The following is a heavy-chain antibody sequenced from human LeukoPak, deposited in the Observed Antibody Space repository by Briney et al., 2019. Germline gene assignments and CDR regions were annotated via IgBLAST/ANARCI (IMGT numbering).Heavy chain of an antibody. CDR1: GFTFSDYY. J-gene: IGHJ4*02. CDR2: ISSSGSTI. V-gene: IGHV3-11*04. CDR3: AKDLRIAAGPFDY. Sequence: GGSLRLSCAASGFTFSDYYMSWIRQAPGKGLEWVSYISSSGSTIYYADSVKGRFTISRDNSKNTLYLQMNSLRAEDTAVYYCAKDLRIAAGPFDYWGQGTLVTVSS. D-gene: IGHD6-13*01.